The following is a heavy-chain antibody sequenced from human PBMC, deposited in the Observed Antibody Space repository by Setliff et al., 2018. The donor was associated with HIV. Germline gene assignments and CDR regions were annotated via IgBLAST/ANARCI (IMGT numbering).Heavy chain of an antibody. D-gene: IGHD6-19*01. CDR2: ISTYSDEA. CDR3: ARLGSGWSDSYYYAMDI. J-gene: IGHJ6*02. Sequence: ASVKVSCKPSGYTFTSYGLSWVRQAPGQGLEWMGWISTYSDEASYAENLQGRVTMTTDTSTSTAYMDLRSLTFDDTAVYFCARLGSGWSDSYYYAMDIWGQGTTVTVSS. V-gene: IGHV1-18*01. CDR1: GYTFTSYG.